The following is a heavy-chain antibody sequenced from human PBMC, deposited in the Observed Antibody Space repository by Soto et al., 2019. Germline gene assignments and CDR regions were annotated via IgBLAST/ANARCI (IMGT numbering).Heavy chain of an antibody. CDR1: GGAISSYY. CDR3: ARRYGTTFDY. V-gene: IGHV4-59*01. D-gene: IGHD1-7*01. J-gene: IGHJ4*02. Sequence: SETLSLTCTVSGGAISSYYWSWIRQPPGKGLEWIGYIYYSGSTNYNPSLKSRVTISVDTSKNQFSLKLSSVTAADTAVYYCARRYGTTFDYWGQGTLVTVSS. CDR2: IYYSGST.